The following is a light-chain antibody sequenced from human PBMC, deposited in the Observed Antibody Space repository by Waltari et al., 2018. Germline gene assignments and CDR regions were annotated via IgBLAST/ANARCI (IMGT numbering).Light chain of an antibody. J-gene: IGLJ3*02. CDR3: QSYDATTQV. Sequence: NFMLTQPHSVSESPGKTVTITCTRSSGGIALSHVPWYRQPPGSAPTTLIYQDYRRPAGVPDRFSGYIAISSNSASLTIARLEPEDEADYYCQSYDATTQVFGGGTKLTVL. CDR2: QDY. CDR1: SGGIALSH. V-gene: IGLV6-57*03.